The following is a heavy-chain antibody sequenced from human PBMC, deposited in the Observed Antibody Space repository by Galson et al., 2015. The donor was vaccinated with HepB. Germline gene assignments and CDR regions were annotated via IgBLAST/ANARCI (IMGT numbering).Heavy chain of an antibody. V-gene: IGHV1-18*04. CDR2: ISAYSGNT. J-gene: IGHJ3*02. Sequence: SVKVSCKASGYTFINYGITWVRQGPGQGLEWMGWISAYSGNTNYAQKVQGRVTMTTDTSTTTAYMELRSLRSDDSAVYYCARLHFDSSGYIDAFDIWGQGTVVTVSS. CDR1: GYTFINYG. D-gene: IGHD3-22*01. CDR3: ARLHFDSSGYIDAFDI.